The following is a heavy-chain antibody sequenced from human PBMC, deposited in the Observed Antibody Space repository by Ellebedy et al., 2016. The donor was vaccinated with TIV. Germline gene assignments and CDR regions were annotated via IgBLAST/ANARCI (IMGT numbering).Heavy chain of an antibody. CDR1: GGSISSGGYY. J-gene: IGHJ4*02. CDR2: IYYSGST. Sequence: SETLSLXXTVSGGSISSGGYYWSWIRQHPGKGLEWIGYIYYSGSTYYNPSLKSRVTISVDTSKNQFSLKLSSVTAADTAVYYCARLPAANAPFDYWGQGTPVTVSS. D-gene: IGHD2-2*01. CDR3: ARLPAANAPFDY. V-gene: IGHV4-31*03.